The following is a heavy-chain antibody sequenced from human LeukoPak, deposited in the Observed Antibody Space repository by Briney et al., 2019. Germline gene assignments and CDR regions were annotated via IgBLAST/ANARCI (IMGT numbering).Heavy chain of an antibody. CDR1: GGSISSYS. J-gene: IGHJ4*02. CDR2: IYTSGTT. D-gene: IGHD3/OR15-3a*01. Sequence: SETLSLTCTVSGGSISSYSWSWIRQPAGKGLEWIGHIYTSGTTNYNPSLKSRVTMSVDTSKNHFSLTLNSVIAADTAVYYCARVKTSRSSWTFDSWGQGTLVTVSS. CDR3: ARVKTSRSSWTFDS. V-gene: IGHV4-4*07.